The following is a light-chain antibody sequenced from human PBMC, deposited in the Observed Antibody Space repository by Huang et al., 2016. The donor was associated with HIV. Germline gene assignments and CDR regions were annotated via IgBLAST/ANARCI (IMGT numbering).Light chain of an antibody. CDR3: QQANSFPWT. CDR2: AAS. CDR1: QRISGW. Sequence: DIQMTQSPSSVSASVGDRVTITCRASQRISGWLAWYQQKPGKAPKLLIYAASSLQSWVPSRFSGSGSGTDFTLTINSLQPEDFATYYCQQANSFPWTFGQGTKVEI. V-gene: IGKV1-12*01. J-gene: IGKJ1*01.